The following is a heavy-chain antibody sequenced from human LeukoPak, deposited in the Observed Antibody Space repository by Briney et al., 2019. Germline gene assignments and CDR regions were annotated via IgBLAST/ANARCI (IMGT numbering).Heavy chain of an antibody. J-gene: IGHJ5*02. CDR3: ARAPPFHCSGGSCYLNNWFDP. Sequence: GSVKVSCKASGGTFSSYDINWVRQATGQGLEWMGWMNPNSGNTGYAQKFQGRVTITRNTSISTAYMELSSLRSEDTAVYYCARAPPFHCSGGSCYLNNWFDPWGQGTLVTVSS. D-gene: IGHD2-15*01. V-gene: IGHV1-8*03. CDR2: MNPNSGNT. CDR1: GGTFSSYD.